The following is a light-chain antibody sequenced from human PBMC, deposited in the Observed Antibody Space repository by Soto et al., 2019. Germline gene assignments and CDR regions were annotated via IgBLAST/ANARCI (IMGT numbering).Light chain of an antibody. J-gene: IGKJ5*01. CDR2: GAS. Sequence: EIVMTQSPATLSVSPGERATLSCRASQSVSGNLAWSQQKPGQAPRLLIYGASTRVNGIPARFSGSGSGVEFTLSINSLQSEDFAVYYCQQYNNWFSITFGQGTRLEIK. CDR1: QSVSGN. V-gene: IGKV3-15*01. CDR3: QQYNNWFSIT.